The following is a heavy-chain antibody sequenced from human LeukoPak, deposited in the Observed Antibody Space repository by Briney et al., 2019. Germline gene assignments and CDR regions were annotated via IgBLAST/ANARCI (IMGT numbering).Heavy chain of an antibody. V-gene: IGHV3-66*01. J-gene: IGHJ4*02. CDR3: ARDLEAANTYYFDY. D-gene: IGHD6-13*01. CDR1: GFTVSSSY. Sequence: PGRSLRLSCAASGFTVSSSYMSWVRQAPRKRLEWVSIISSAGTTYYADSVKGRFTISRDNSKNTVYLQVNSLRDEDTAVYYCARDLEAANTYYFDYWGQGTMVTVSS. CDR2: ISSAGTT.